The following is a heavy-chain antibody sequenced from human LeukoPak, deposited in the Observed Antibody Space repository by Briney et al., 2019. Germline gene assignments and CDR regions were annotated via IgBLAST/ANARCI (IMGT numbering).Heavy chain of an antibody. CDR2: INHSGST. V-gene: IGHV4-34*01. J-gene: IGHJ5*02. D-gene: IGHD3-10*01. CDR1: GGSLSGYY. Sequence: SETLSLTCAVYGGSLSGYYWSWIRQPPGKGLEWIGEINHSGSTNYNPSLKSRVTISVDTSKNQFSLKLSSVTAADTAVYYCARRRVYYGSGSYPNWFDPWGQGTLVTVSS. CDR3: ARRRVYYGSGSYPNWFDP.